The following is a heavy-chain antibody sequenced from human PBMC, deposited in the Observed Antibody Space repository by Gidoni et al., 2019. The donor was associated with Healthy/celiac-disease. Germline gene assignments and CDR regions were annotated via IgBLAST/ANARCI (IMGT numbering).Heavy chain of an antibody. CDR2: ISGIGDST. V-gene: IGHV3-23*01. Sequence: EVQLLESGGGLVQPGGSLRLSCAASGFTFSSYAMNCVRQAPGKGLEWVSAISGIGDSTDYADSVKGRFTISRDNSKKTLSLQRNSLRAEDTAVYYCAKGGLRGGSWGRPEVRLRYGMDVWGQGTTVTVSS. CDR1: GFTFSSYA. D-gene: IGHD6-13*01. J-gene: IGHJ6*02. CDR3: AKGGLRGGSWGRPEVRLRYGMDV.